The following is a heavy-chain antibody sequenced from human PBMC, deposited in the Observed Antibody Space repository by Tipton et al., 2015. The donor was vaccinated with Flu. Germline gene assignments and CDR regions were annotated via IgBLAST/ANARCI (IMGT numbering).Heavy chain of an antibody. J-gene: IGHJ5*02. V-gene: IGHV4-61*02. CDR1: GGSISSGSYY. CDR3: ARSQKMRWLQTGGWFDP. Sequence: TLSLTCTVSGGSISSGSYYWSWIRQPAGKGLEWIGRIYTSGSTNYNPSLKSRVTISGDTSKNQFSLKLSSVTAADTAVYYCARSQKMRWLQTGGWFDPWGQGTLVTVSS. CDR2: IYTSGST. D-gene: IGHD5-24*01.